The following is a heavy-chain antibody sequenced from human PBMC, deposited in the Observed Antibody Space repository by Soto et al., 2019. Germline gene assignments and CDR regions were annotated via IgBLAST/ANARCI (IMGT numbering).Heavy chain of an antibody. Sequence: GGSLRLCCAASGFTFSSYGMHGVRQAPGKGLEWVAVISYDGSNKYYADSVKGRFTISRDNSKNTLYLQMNSLRAEDTAVYYCAKDRAAAGILYYFDYWGQGTLVTVSS. CDR1: GFTFSSYG. CDR3: AKDRAAAGILYYFDY. J-gene: IGHJ4*02. D-gene: IGHD6-13*01. V-gene: IGHV3-30*18. CDR2: ISYDGSNK.